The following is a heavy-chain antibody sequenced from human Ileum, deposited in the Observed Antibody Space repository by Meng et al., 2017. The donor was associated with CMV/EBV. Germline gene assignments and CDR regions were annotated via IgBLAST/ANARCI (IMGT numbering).Heavy chain of an antibody. Sequence: GESLRLSCASSGFTFSSYAMSWVRQAPGKGLEWVSDISGIGDNTYHADSVKGRFTISRDNSKNTLYLQMNSLRGEDTAVYYCAKGVSIFGVLPDYWGQGTRVTVSS. J-gene: IGHJ4*02. V-gene: IGHV3-23*01. CDR3: AKGVSIFGVLPDY. D-gene: IGHD3-3*01. CDR2: ISGIGDNT. CDR1: GFTFSSYA.